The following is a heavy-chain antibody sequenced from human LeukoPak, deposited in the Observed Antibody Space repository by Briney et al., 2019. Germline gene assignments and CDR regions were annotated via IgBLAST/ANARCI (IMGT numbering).Heavy chain of an antibody. J-gene: IGHJ6*03. D-gene: IGHD2-15*01. Sequence: ASVKVSCKASGCTFSSYAISWVRQAPGQGLEWMGGIIPIFGTANYAQKFQGRVTITADKSTSTAYMELSSLRSEDTAVYYCAIIGYCSGGSCLPPYYYYYMDVWGKGTTVTVSS. CDR1: GCTFSSYA. CDR2: IIPIFGTA. CDR3: AIIGYCSGGSCLPPYYYYYMDV. V-gene: IGHV1-69*06.